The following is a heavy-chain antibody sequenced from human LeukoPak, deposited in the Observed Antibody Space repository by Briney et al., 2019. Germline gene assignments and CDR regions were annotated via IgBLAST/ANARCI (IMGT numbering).Heavy chain of an antibody. CDR1: GGSISSGGYY. Sequence: KTSETLSLTCTVSGGSISSGGYYWSWIRQHPGKGLEWIGYIYYSGSTYYNPSLKSRVTISVDTSKNQFSLKLSSVTAADTAVYYCARYDPRSPGGNSLGYWGQGTLVTVSS. CDR3: ARYDPRSPGGNSLGY. V-gene: IGHV4-31*03. D-gene: IGHD4-23*01. CDR2: IYYSGST. J-gene: IGHJ4*02.